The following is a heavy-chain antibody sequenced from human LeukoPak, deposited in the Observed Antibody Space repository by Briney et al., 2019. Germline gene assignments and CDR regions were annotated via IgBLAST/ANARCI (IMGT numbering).Heavy chain of an antibody. Sequence: ASVTVSCTASGYTFPSYFMHWVRQAPGQGLEWMGIINPTGGSTTYAQRFQGRVTMTRDTSTSTVYMELSSLRSDDTAVYYCARTAARRFDYWGQGTLVTVSS. D-gene: IGHD6-6*01. J-gene: IGHJ4*02. CDR3: ARTAARRFDY. V-gene: IGHV1-46*01. CDR2: INPTGGST. CDR1: GYTFPSYF.